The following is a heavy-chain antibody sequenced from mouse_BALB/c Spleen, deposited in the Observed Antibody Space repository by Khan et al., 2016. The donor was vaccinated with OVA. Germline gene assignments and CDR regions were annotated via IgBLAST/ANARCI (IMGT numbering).Heavy chain of an antibody. V-gene: IGHV1S81*02. Sequence: QVRLQQSGAELVKPGASVKLSCKASGYTFNSYSMYWVKQRPGQGLEWIGEINPNNGDANFNEKFKNKATLTVDKSSNTAFMQLSSLTSEDSAVYYCTRSGYGSFAYWGQGTLVTVSA. J-gene: IGHJ3*01. CDR1: GYTFNSYS. D-gene: IGHD2-2*01. CDR3: TRSGYGSFAY. CDR2: INPNNGDA.